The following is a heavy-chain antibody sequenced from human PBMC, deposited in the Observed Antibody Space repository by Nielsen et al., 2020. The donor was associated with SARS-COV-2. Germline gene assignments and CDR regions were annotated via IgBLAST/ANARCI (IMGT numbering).Heavy chain of an antibody. CDR1: GGSISSYY. CDR3: ARLPSYSSGWYSP. Sequence: SETLSLTCTVSGGSISSYYWSWIRQPPGKGLEWIGYIYYSGSTNYNPSLKSRVTISVDTSKNQFSLKLSSVTAADTAVYYCARLPSYSSGWYSPWGQGTLVTVSS. J-gene: IGHJ5*02. CDR2: IYYSGST. D-gene: IGHD6-19*01. V-gene: IGHV4-59*01.